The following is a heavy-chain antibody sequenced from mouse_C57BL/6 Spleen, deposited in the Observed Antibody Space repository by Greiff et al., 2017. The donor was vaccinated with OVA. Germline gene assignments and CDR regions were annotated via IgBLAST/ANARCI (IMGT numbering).Heavy chain of an antibody. Sequence: QVQLQQPGAELVMPGASVKLSCKASGYTFTSYWMHWVKQRPGQGLEWIGEIDPSDSYTNYNQKFKGKSTLTVDKSSSTAYMQLRSLTSEDSAVYYCARNPITTVVATGYFDYWGQGTTLTVSS. CDR2: IDPSDSYT. D-gene: IGHD1-1*01. J-gene: IGHJ2*01. CDR1: GYTFTSYW. CDR3: ARNPITTVVATGYFDY. V-gene: IGHV1-69*01.